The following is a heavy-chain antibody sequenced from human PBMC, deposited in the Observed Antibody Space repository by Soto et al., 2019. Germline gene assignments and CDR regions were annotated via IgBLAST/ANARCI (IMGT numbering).Heavy chain of an antibody. V-gene: IGHV3-23*01. D-gene: IGHD6-13*01. J-gene: IGHJ4*02. Sequence: EVQLLESGGGLVQPGGSLRLSCAASGFTFNSYAMNWVRQAPGKGLEWVSTISGTGGGTYYTDSVKGRFTISRDNSKNTLYLQLDSLRAEDTAVYYCATGRAGIAAAGTPDYWGQGTLVNVSS. CDR3: ATGRAGIAAAGTPDY. CDR1: GFTFNSYA. CDR2: ISGTGGGT.